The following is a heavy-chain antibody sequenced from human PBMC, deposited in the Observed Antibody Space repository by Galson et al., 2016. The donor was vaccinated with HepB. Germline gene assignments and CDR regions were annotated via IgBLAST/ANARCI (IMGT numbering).Heavy chain of an antibody. Sequence: SLRLSCAASGFTFTNYAMHWVRQAPGKGLEWVAVILYDGSNTYYADSVKGRFAISRDTSKNTLHLQMSSLRAEDTALYYCARDAADCSRTSCQVYWYYYYGMDVWGQGTTVTVSS. CDR1: GFTFTNYA. CDR2: ILYDGSNT. J-gene: IGHJ6*02. D-gene: IGHD2-2*01. CDR3: ARDAADCSRTSCQVYWYYYYGMDV. V-gene: IGHV3-30*09.